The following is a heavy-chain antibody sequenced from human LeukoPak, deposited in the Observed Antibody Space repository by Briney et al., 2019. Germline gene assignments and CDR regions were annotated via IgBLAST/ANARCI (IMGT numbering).Heavy chain of an antibody. J-gene: IGHJ3*02. Sequence: PSETLSLTCAVHGGSLNDYLWSWIRQPPGQGLEWIGEVGHSGTTNYNPSLKSRVTISVDTSKNQFSLKLTSVTAADTAVYYCARELISSRAAFDTWGQGTVVTVSS. V-gene: IGHV4-34*01. CDR2: VGHSGTT. CDR1: GGSLNDYL. D-gene: IGHD3-10*01. CDR3: ARELISSRAAFDT.